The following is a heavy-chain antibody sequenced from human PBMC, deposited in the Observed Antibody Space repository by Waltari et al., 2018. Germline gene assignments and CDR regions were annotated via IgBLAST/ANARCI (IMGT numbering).Heavy chain of an antibody. CDR1: GGSITSTKHY. J-gene: IGHJ3*01. D-gene: IGHD1-1*01. V-gene: IGHV4-39*01. Sequence: QLQLQESGPGLVKPSATLSLTCSVSGGSITSTKHYWGWIRQPPGQGLEWIGTISYNGATYTSPSLRGRVTVSRDTSMNQLSLKLGSVTAADTAVYYCATYIGASLGTAAFDVWGQGTMVTVSS. CDR3: ATYIGASLGTAAFDV. CDR2: ISYNGAT.